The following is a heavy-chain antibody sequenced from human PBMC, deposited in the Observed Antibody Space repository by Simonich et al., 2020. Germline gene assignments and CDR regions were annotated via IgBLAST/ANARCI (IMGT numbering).Heavy chain of an antibody. V-gene: IGHV1-2*02. CDR2: INPTRGGT. Sequence: QVQLVQSGAEVKKPGASVKVSCKASGYTFTGYYMHWVRQAPGHGLVWSGWINPTRGGTNYAQKCQGRVTMTRDTSISTAYMELSRLRSDDTAVYYCARGALTGDYYYMDVWGKGTTVTVSS. CDR3: ARGALTGDYYYMDV. CDR1: GYTFTGYY. D-gene: IGHD7-27*01. J-gene: IGHJ6*03.